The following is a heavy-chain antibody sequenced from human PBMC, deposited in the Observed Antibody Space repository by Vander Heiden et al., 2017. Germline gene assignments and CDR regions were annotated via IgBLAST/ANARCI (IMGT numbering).Heavy chain of an antibody. Sequence: VQLVASGGGLAQPGGSLRLPCDASGFTFSSFHMNWVRQAPGKGLEWVAYIDAGGTHTYYAESVKGRFTISRDNAKNSLYLQMNSLRAEDTAIYYCARYPYYSGYDWWGQGALVTVSS. V-gene: IGHV3-48*03. CDR3: ARYPYYSGYDW. J-gene: IGHJ4*01. D-gene: IGHD5-12*01. CDR2: IDAGGTHT. CDR1: GFTFSSFH.